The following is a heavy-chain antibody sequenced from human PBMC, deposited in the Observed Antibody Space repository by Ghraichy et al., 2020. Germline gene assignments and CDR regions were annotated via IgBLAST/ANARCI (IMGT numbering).Heavy chain of an antibody. CDR2: IYKGGAT. J-gene: IGHJ3*01. D-gene: IGHD6-19*01. V-gene: IGHV3-66*04. CDR3: VRPNPNWLGAFDL. Sequence: GESLNISCAASGFSVSNLYMSWVRQAPGKGLEWVSTIYKGGATFYVDSVKGRFVIHRDSSKNTLFLQMNDLRGEDSFTYYCVRPNPNWLGAFDLWGQGTTVTVSS. CDR1: GFSVSNLY.